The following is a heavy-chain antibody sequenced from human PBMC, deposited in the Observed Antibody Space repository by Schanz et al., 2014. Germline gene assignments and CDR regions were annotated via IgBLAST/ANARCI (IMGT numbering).Heavy chain of an antibody. CDR1: GFTLSRYT. CDR3: ARDRQQLVGRIGYYYGMDV. Sequence: QVQLVESGGGVVQPGRSVRLSCAASGFTLSRYTMHWVRQAPGKGLEWVAVISSDGSNKYYADSVKGRFTISRDNSKNTLYLQMNSLRAEDTAVYYCARDRQQLVGRIGYYYGMDVWGQGTTVTVSS. V-gene: IGHV3-30*04. D-gene: IGHD6-13*01. J-gene: IGHJ6*02. CDR2: ISSDGSNK.